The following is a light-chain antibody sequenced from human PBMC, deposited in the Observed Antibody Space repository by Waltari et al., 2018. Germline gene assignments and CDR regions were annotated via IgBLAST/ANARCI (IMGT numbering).Light chain of an antibody. Sequence: DIQMTQSPSSLSASVGDRVTITCRASQDISNWLAWYQQKSGKAPKLLIYKASSLQSGVPSRFSGSGSGTDFTLTISSLQPEDFATYYCQQYSNLPRTFGQGTKVDIK. V-gene: IGKV1-12*01. CDR1: QDISNW. J-gene: IGKJ1*01. CDR2: KAS. CDR3: QQYSNLPRT.